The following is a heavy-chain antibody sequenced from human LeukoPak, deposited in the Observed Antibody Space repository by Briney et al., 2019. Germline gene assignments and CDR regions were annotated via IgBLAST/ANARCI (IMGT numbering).Heavy chain of an antibody. J-gene: IGHJ4*02. Sequence: APVKVSCKASGYTFTGYYMHWVRQAPGQGLEWMGWINPNSGGTNYAQKFQGRVTMTRDTSISTAYMELSRLRSDDTAVYYCARDGSVTRYCSSTSCYLGYWGQGTLVTVSS. CDR2: INPNSGGT. V-gene: IGHV1-2*02. CDR3: ARDGSVTRYCSSTSCYLGY. D-gene: IGHD2-2*01. CDR1: GYTFTGYY.